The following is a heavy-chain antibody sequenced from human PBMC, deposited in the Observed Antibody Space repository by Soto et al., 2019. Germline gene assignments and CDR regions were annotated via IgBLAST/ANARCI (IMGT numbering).Heavy chain of an antibody. V-gene: IGHV3-21*06. J-gene: IGHJ1*01. Sequence: PGGSLRLSCAAFGFTFSTNSMAWVRQTPGKGLEWVSGLSVGGDRTFYLESVKGRFSISRDNAKNSVYLQMNRLSAEDTAVYYCVRVRGFFEWLDWGQGTLVTVSS. CDR1: GFTFSTNS. D-gene: IGHD3-3*01. CDR3: VRVRGFFEWLD. CDR2: LSVGGDRT.